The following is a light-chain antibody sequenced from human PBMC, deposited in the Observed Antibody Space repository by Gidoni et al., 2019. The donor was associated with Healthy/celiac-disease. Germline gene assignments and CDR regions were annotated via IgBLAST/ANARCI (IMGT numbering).Light chain of an antibody. CDR1: NSGSKS. CDR2: DDS. Sequence: SHVLTQPASVSSAPGRTARITCGGTNSGSKSVHWYQQKPGPAPVLVVYDDSDRPSGIPERFSGANSGSTSTLTISRVEAGDAADYYCQVWDSSSDHVVFGGGTKLTVL. J-gene: IGLJ2*01. CDR3: QVWDSSSDHVV. V-gene: IGLV3-21*02.